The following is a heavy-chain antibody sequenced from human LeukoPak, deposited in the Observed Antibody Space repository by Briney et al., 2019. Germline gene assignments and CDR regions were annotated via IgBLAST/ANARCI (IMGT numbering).Heavy chain of an antibody. CDR2: VSHDGINT. Sequence: GGSLRLSCAASGFTFSTYTIHWVRRAPGKGLEWVAVVSHDGINTHYADSVKGRITISRDTSKNTLFLQMSSLTADDTSIYYCAREKVLPGRSYDLHWFFDLWGRGTLVTVSS. J-gene: IGHJ2*01. D-gene: IGHD5-12*01. CDR1: GFTFSTYT. CDR3: AREKVLPGRSYDLHWFFDL. V-gene: IGHV3-30*15.